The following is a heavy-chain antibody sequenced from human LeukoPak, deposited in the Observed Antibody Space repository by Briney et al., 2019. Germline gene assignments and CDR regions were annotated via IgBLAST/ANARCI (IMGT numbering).Heavy chain of an antibody. V-gene: IGHV4-4*07. J-gene: IGHJ4*02. Sequence: SETLSLTCTVSGGSISSYYGSWIRQPAGKGLEWIGRIYTSGSTNYNPSLKSRVTMSVDTSKNQFSLKLSSVTAADTAVYYCARERQLVRGVSNFDYWGQGTLVTVSS. D-gene: IGHD3-10*01. CDR2: IYTSGST. CDR1: GGSISSYY. CDR3: ARERQLVRGVSNFDY.